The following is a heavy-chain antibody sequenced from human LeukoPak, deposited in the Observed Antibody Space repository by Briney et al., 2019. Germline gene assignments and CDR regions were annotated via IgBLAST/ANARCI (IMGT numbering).Heavy chain of an antibody. CDR2: IYYSGTP. Sequence: SETLSLTCTVSGGSIGSYYWSWIRQPPGRGLEWIGYIYYSGTPNYSPSLKSRVTISIDTSKNQFSLRLNSVTAADTAVYYCAGSGVPGEDYWGQGTLVTVSS. CDR1: GGSIGSYY. V-gene: IGHV4-59*12. D-gene: IGHD3-16*01. CDR3: AGSGVPGEDY. J-gene: IGHJ4*02.